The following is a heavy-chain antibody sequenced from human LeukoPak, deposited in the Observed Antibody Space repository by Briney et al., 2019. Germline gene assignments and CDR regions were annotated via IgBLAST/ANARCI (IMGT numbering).Heavy chain of an antibody. D-gene: IGHD2-2*01. V-gene: IGHV3-21*01. CDR2: ISSSSSYI. Sequence: PGGSLRLSCAASGFTFSNYRMNWVRQAPGKGLEWVSSISSSSSYIYYADSVKGRLTISRDNAKNSLYLQMNSLRAKDTAVYYCAREFCSSNSCYLEYWGQGTLVTVSS. CDR3: AREFCSSNSCYLEY. J-gene: IGHJ4*02. CDR1: GFTFSNYR.